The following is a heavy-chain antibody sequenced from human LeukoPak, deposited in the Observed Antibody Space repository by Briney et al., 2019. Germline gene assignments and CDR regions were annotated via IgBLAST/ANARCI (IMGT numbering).Heavy chain of an antibody. J-gene: IGHJ5*02. CDR3: ARDLPPLGYYDILTGYPRPSSWFDP. V-gene: IGHV4-4*07. Sequence: SETLSLTCTVSGGSISSYYWSWIRQPAGKGLEWIGRIYTSGSTNYNPSLKSRVTMSVDTSKNQFSLKLSSVTAADTAVYYCARDLPPLGYYDILTGYPRPSSWFDPWGQGTLVTVSS. D-gene: IGHD3-9*01. CDR1: GGSISSYY. CDR2: IYTSGST.